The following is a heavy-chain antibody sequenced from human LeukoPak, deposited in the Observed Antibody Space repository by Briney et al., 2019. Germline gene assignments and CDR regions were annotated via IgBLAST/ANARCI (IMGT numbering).Heavy chain of an antibody. J-gene: IGHJ6*03. CDR2: NDYSGST. CDR3: ARGATFLGTYYMDV. V-gene: IGHV4-59*11. Sequence: SETLSFTCIVSGGPISTHYWSWSRQPPGKGLEGIGYNDYSGSTNYNPSLKSLVTISVDTSKNQFSLKLNSVTAADTAVYYCARGATFLGTYYMDVWGKGTTVTVSS. CDR1: GGPISTHY. D-gene: IGHD7-27*01.